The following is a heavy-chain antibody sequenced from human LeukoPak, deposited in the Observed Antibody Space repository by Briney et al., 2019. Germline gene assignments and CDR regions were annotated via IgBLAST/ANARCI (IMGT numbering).Heavy chain of an antibody. Sequence: GGSLRLSCAASGFTFSSYGMHWVRQAPGKGLEWVAVISYDGSNKYYADSVKGRFTISRDNSKNTLYLQMNSLRAEDTAVYYCAKGQGGVVAANEYFQHWGQGALVTVSS. CDR2: ISYDGSNK. V-gene: IGHV3-30*18. D-gene: IGHD2-15*01. J-gene: IGHJ1*01. CDR1: GFTFSSYG. CDR3: AKGQGGVVAANEYFQH.